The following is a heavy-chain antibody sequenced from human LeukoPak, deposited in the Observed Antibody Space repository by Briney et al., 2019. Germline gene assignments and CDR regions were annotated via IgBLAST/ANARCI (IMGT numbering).Heavy chain of an antibody. D-gene: IGHD3-10*01. CDR2: INQLGSEN. Sequence: GGSLRLSCVASGFIFRNLWMSWVRQAPGKGLEWVANINQLGSENDYVDSVKDRFIIFRDNDQKSLFLQMNSLRAEDTAVYYCASDRGALDIWGQGTMVTVSS. CDR3: ASDRGALDI. V-gene: IGHV3-7*05. J-gene: IGHJ3*02. CDR1: GFIFRNLW.